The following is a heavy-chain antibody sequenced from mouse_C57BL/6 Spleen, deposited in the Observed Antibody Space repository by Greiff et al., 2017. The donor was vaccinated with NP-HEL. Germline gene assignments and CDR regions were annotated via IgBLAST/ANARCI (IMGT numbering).Heavy chain of an antibody. CDR1: GYAFSSYW. CDR2: IYPGDGDT. CDR3: ARGEVTTGYAMDY. Sequence: QVQLKQSGAELVKPGASVKISCKASGYAFSSYWMNWVKQRPGKGLEWIGQIYPGDGDTNYNGKFKGKAKLTADKSSSTAYMQLSSLTSEDSAVYFCARGEVTTGYAMDYWGQGTSVTVSS. J-gene: IGHJ4*01. V-gene: IGHV1-80*01. D-gene: IGHD2-1*01.